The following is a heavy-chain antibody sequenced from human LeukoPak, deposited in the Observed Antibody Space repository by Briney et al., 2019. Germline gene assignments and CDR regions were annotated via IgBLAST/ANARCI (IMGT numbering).Heavy chain of an antibody. D-gene: IGHD1-26*01. J-gene: IGHJ3*02. CDR3: ATVFGYSGSYGAFDI. V-gene: IGHV1-24*01. CDR2: FDPEDGET. CDR1: GYTLTELS. Sequence: GASVKVSCKVSGYTLTELSMHWVRQAPGKGLEWMGGFDPEDGETIYAQKFQGRVTMTEDTSTDTAYMGLSSLRSEDTAVYYCATVFGYSGSYGAFDIWGQGTMVTVSS.